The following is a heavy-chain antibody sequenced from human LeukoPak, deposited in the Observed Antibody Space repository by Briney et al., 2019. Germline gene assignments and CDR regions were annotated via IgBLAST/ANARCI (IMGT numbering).Heavy chain of an antibody. CDR3: ARDGVLRFLEWLPTTNYYYYYMDV. J-gene: IGHJ6*03. Sequence: ASVKVSCKASGYTFTSYYMHWVRQAPGQGLEWMGIINPSGGSTSYAQEFQGRVTMTRDMSTSTVYMELSGLRSEDTAVYYCARDGVLRFLEWLPTTNYYYYYMDVWGKGTTVTVSS. D-gene: IGHD3-3*01. CDR2: INPSGGST. CDR1: GYTFTSYY. V-gene: IGHV1-46*01.